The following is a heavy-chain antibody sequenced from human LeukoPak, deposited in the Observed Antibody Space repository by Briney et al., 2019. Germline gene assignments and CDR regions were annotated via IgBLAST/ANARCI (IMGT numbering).Heavy chain of an antibody. J-gene: IGHJ4*02. V-gene: IGHV1-2*02. CDR2: INPNSGGT. CDR3: ARLCGTSCPGGFDY. D-gene: IGHD2-2*01. Sequence: ASVKVSCKASGYTFTNYYMHWVRQAPGQGLEWMGWINPNSGGTNYAQKFQGRVTMTRDTSIDTAYMDLSRLRSDDTAVFYCARLCGTSCPGGFDYWGQGTLVTVSS. CDR1: GYTFTNYY.